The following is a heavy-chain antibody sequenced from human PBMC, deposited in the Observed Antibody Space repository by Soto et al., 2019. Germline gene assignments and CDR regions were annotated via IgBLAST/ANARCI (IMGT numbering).Heavy chain of an antibody. CDR3: ARGRYCLTGRCFPNWFDS. V-gene: IGHV4-30-4*01. CDR1: GDSISTVDYF. J-gene: IGHJ5*01. D-gene: IGHD2-15*01. Sequence: PSETLSLTCSVSGDSISTVDYFWAWIRQPPGQALKYIGYIYKSATTYYNPSFESRVAISLDTSKSQFSLNVTSVTAADTAVYFCARGRYCLTGRCFPNWFDSWGQGTLVTVS. CDR2: IYKSATT.